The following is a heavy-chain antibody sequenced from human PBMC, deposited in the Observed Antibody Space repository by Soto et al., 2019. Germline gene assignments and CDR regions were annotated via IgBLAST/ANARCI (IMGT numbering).Heavy chain of an antibody. Sequence: ASETLSLTCSVSGGSITSGVFYWSWVRQHPEKGLEWIAYIFHSGSTDYNPSLKSRIIISADTSKNQFSLKLTSVTAADTAVYYCVRGGIAGNWFDPWGQGTLVTVSS. D-gene: IGHD6-13*01. CDR2: IFHSGST. CDR3: VRGGIAGNWFDP. CDR1: GGSITSGVFY. V-gene: IGHV4-31*03. J-gene: IGHJ5*02.